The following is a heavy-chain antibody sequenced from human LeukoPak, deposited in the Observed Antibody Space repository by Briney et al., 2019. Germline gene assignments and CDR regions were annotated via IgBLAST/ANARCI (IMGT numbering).Heavy chain of an antibody. J-gene: IGHJ2*01. D-gene: IGHD4-17*01. V-gene: IGHV3-66*04. CDR1: GLTVSSNY. CDR2: VYPDGNT. CDR3: ARLLTTAIRWAWYFDL. Sequence: GGSLRLSCVASGLTVSSNYRSWVRQVPGRGLEWVSVVYPDGNTYYADSAKGRFAISTDISKNTLFLQMDSLRAEDTAAYYCARLLTTAIRWAWYFDLWGRGTLVTVSS.